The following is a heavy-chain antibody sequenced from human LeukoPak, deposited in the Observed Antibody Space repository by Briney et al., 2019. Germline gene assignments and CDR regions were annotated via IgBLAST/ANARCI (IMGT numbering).Heavy chain of an antibody. V-gene: IGHV3-21*01. CDR3: ARDCNDFWSGYFHYYYYMDV. D-gene: IGHD3-3*01. Sequence: GGSLRLSCAASGFTFSSYSMNWVRQAPGKGLEWVSSISSSSSYIYYADSVKGRFTISTDNAKNSLYLQMNSLRAEDTAVYYCARDCNDFWSGYFHYYYYMDVWGKGTTVTVSS. J-gene: IGHJ6*03. CDR2: ISSSSSYI. CDR1: GFTFSSYS.